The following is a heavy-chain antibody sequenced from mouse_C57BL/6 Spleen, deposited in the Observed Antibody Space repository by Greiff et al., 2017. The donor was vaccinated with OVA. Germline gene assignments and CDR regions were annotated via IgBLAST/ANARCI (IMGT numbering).Heavy chain of an antibody. CDR3: ARLGYDGYGFAY. D-gene: IGHD2-3*01. CDR1: GYAFSSSW. V-gene: IGHV1-82*01. J-gene: IGHJ3*01. CDR2: IYPGDGDT. Sequence: VQLQQSGPELVKPGASVKISCKASGYAFSSSWMNWVKQRPGKGLEWIGRIYPGDGDTNYNGKFKGKATLTADKSSSTAYMQLSSLTSEDSAVYFCARLGYDGYGFAYWGQGTLVTVSA.